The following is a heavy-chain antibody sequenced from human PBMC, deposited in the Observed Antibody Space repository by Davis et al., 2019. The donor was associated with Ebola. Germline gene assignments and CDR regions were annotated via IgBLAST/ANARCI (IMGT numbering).Heavy chain of an antibody. CDR2: IRRDGSET. J-gene: IGHJ4*02. Sequence: PSETLSLTCAASGFTFSSYWMHWVRQAPGKGLEWVASIRRDGSETHYVDSVKGRFTISRDNAKNLMYLQLNGLRGEDTAVYYCASPHDSGYVSDYWGQGTLVTVSS. D-gene: IGHD5-12*01. CDR1: GFTFSSYW. V-gene: IGHV3-7*01. CDR3: ASPHDSGYVSDY.